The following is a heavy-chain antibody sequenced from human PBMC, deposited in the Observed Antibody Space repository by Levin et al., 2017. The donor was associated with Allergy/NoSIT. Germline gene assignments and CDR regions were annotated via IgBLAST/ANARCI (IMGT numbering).Heavy chain of an antibody. CDR1: GFTFSSYG. J-gene: IGHJ4*02. CDR3: AKDLEDGDFDY. Sequence: GGSLRLSCAASGFTFSSYGMHWVRQAPGKGLEWVAVISYDGSNKYYADSVKGRFTISRDNSKNTLYLQMNSLRAEDTAVYYCAKDLEDGDFDYWGQGTLVTVSS. CDR2: ISYDGSNK. V-gene: IGHV3-30*18. D-gene: IGHD4-17*01.